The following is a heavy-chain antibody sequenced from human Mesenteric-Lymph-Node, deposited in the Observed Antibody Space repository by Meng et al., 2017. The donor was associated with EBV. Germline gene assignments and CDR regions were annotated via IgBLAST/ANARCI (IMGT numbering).Heavy chain of an antibody. J-gene: IGHJ4*02. Sequence: QVQLVQAGGEGKKPGASVNVSCKAFGYTFTDIAMHWVGQVPGQRPEWMGWINAGGNARYSQNFQGRVTITRDTSASTAYLDLSFLRSEDTAVYYCANSRSGYDHLWYWGQGTLVTVSS. CDR3: ANSRSGYDHLWY. CDR1: GYTFTDIA. D-gene: IGHD5-12*01. V-gene: IGHV1-3*01. CDR2: INAGGNA.